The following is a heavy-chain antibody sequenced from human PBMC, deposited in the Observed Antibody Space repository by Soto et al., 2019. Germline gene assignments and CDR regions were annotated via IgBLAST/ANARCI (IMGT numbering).Heavy chain of an antibody. V-gene: IGHV4-59*01. CDR3: ARGLNLWGRYRSHYYFDY. D-gene: IGHD3-16*02. CDR2: IYYSGST. J-gene: IGHJ4*02. Sequence: QVQLQESGPGLVKPSETLSLTCTVSGGSISSYYWSWIRQPPGKGLEWIGYIYYSGSTNYNPSLKSPVNISVDKAKDQVSLKLSFVTAADTAVYYCARGLNLWGRYRSHYYFDYWGQGTLVTVSS. CDR1: GGSISSYY.